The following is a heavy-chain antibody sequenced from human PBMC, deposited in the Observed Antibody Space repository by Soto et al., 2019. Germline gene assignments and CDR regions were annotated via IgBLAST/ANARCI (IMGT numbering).Heavy chain of an antibody. CDR1: GGSFSGYY. J-gene: IGHJ3*02. V-gene: IGHV4-34*01. CDR3: ARTVGATNWGDAFDI. Sequence: SETLSLTCAVYGGSFSGYYWSWIRQPPGKGLEWIGEINHSGSTNYNPSLKSRVTISVDTSKNQFSLKLSSVTAADTAVYYCARTVGATNWGDAFDIWGQGTMVTVSS. CDR2: INHSGST. D-gene: IGHD1-26*01.